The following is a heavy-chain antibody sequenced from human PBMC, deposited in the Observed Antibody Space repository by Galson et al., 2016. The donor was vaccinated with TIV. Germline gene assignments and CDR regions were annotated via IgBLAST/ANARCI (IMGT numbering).Heavy chain of an antibody. CDR3: ARDHYDVWMDTLWGRFDP. D-gene: IGHD3-3*01. V-gene: IGHV7-4-1*02. J-gene: IGHJ5*02. Sequence: SVKVSCKASGYTFRSFALNWVRQAPGQGLEWMGWINTKTGSPTYARGFTGRVTFSVDFSVSTAYLQINGLKADDTAVYYCARDHYDVWMDTLWGRFDPWGQGTLVTVS. CDR1: GYTFRSFA. CDR2: INTKTGSP.